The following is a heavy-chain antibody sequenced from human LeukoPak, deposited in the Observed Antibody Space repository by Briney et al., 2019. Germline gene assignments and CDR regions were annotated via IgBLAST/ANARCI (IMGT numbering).Heavy chain of an antibody. CDR2: ISAYSGNT. D-gene: IGHD1-1*01. V-gene: IGHV1-18*01. CDR1: GYTFTSYG. Sequence: GASVKVSCKASGYTFTSYGISWVRQAPGQGLEWMGWISAYSGNTNYAQKLQGRVTMTTDTSTSTAYMELRSLRSDDTAVYYCARDSKVEPHLWNWFDPWGQGTLVTVSS. J-gene: IGHJ5*02. CDR3: ARDSKVEPHLWNWFDP.